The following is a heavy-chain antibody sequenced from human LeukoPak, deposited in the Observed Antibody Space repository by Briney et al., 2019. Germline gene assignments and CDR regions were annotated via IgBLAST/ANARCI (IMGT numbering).Heavy chain of an antibody. CDR3: ARERTLTSCYDY. CDR1: GYTFTGYY. V-gene: IGHV1-2*02. J-gene: IGHJ4*02. Sequence: ASVKVSCKASGYTFTGYYMHWARQAPGQGLEWMGWINHNSGGTNYAQKFQGRVTMTRDTSISTGYMELSRLRSDDTAVYYCARERTLTSCYDYWGQGTLVTVSS. CDR2: INHNSGGT. D-gene: IGHD2-15*01.